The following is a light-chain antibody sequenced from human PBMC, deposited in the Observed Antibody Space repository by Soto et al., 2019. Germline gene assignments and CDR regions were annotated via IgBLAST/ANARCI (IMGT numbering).Light chain of an antibody. Sequence: QSALTQPRSVSGSPGQSVTISCTGPTSVAEGYKFVSWYQQHPGKAPKLIIYTVNKRPSGVPDRFSGSKSGNTASLTVSGLQAEDEADYYCCSNPGTNTWVFGGGTKLTVL. CDR2: TVN. CDR1: TSVAEGYKF. J-gene: IGLJ3*02. V-gene: IGLV2-11*01. CDR3: CSNPGTNTWV.